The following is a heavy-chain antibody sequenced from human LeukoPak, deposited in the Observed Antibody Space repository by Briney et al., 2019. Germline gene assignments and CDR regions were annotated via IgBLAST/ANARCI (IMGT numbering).Heavy chain of an antibody. CDR2: VSYDGSKK. V-gene: IGHV3-30-3*01. D-gene: IGHD6-6*01. CDR3: ARVRAAHYYDY. CDR1: GFSLSGYG. Sequence: GGSLRLSCAASGFSLSGYGMHWVRQAPGKGLEWVAVVSYDGSKKYYADSVKGRFTISRDNSKNTQSLEMNSLKVEDTAVYYCARVRAAHYYDYWGQGTLVTVSS. J-gene: IGHJ4*02.